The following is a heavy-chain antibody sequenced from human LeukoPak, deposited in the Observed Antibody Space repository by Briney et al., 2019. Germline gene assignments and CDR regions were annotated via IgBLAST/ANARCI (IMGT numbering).Heavy chain of an antibody. CDR3: AREYYWNYFGAGSWGAAST. J-gene: IGHJ5*02. V-gene: IGHV3-23*01. CDR2: ISGSGVAT. D-gene: IGHD3-10*01. CDR1: GFTFSSYA. Sequence: PGGSLRLSCAASGFTFSSYAVSWVRQAPGKGLEWVSSISGSGVATYSADSVKGRFTISRDNSKNTLYLQMNSLRAEDTAVYYCAREYYWNYFGAGSWGAASTWGQGTLVTVSS.